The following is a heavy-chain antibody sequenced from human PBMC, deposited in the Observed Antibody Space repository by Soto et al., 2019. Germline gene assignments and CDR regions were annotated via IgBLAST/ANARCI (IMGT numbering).Heavy chain of an antibody. Sequence: QVQLVQSGAEVKKHGSSVKVSCKASGGTFSSYAISWVRQAPGQGLEWMGGIIPIFGTANYAQKFQGRVTITADESTSTAYMELSSLRSEDTAVYYCARDVYDSSCYYRGEEEYDFDYWGQGTLVTVSS. D-gene: IGHD3-22*01. V-gene: IGHV1-69*01. CDR1: GGTFSSYA. J-gene: IGHJ4*02. CDR3: ARDVYDSSCYYRGEEEYDFDY. CDR2: IIPIFGTA.